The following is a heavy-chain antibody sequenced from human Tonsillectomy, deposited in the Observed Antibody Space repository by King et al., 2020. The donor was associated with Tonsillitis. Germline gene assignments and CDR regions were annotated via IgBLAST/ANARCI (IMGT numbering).Heavy chain of an antibody. D-gene: IGHD3-3*01. Sequence: VQLVQSGAEVKKPGSSVKVSCTASGGTFSSYAISWVRQAPGHGLEWMGGIIPIFGTANYAQQFQGRVTITADESTSTAYMELSSLRSEDTAVYYCARDKGTITICGVADSRYFDYWGQGTLVTVSS. CDR3: ARDKGTITICGVADSRYFDY. J-gene: IGHJ4*02. CDR2: IIPIFGTA. V-gene: IGHV1-69*01. CDR1: GGTFSSYA.